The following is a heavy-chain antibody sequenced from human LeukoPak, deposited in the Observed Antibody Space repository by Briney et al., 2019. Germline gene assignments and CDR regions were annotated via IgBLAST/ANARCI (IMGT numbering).Heavy chain of an antibody. CDR2: ISWNSGSI. V-gene: IGHV3-9*01. D-gene: IGHD6-19*01. CDR3: AKGGTVAGQSYWYFDL. Sequence: GRSLRLSCAASGFTFDDYAMHWVRQAPGKGLEWVSGISWNSGSIGYADSVKGRFTISRDNAKNPLYLQMNSLRAEDTALYYCAKGGTVAGQSYWYFDLWGRGTLVTVSS. J-gene: IGHJ2*01. CDR1: GFTFDDYA.